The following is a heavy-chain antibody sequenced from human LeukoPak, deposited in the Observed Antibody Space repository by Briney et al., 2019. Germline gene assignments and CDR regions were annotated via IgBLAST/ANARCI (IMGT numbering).Heavy chain of an antibody. Sequence: SETLSLTCTVSGGSISSYYWSWIRQPAGKGLEWIGRIYTSGSTNYNPSLKSRVTMSVDTSKNQFSLKLSSVTAADTAVYYCARGRITAAGYYYYYGMDVWGQGTTVTVSS. V-gene: IGHV4-4*07. CDR2: IYTSGST. D-gene: IGHD6-13*01. CDR1: GGSISSYY. J-gene: IGHJ6*02. CDR3: ARGRITAAGYYYYYGMDV.